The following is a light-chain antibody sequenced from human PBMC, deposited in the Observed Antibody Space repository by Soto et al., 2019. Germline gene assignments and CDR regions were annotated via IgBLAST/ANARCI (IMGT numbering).Light chain of an antibody. CDR2: EVS. Sequence: QSVLTQPASVSGSPGQSITISCTGTNVDVGGYNYVSWYQHHPGKAPKLLIFEVSNRPSGVSNRFSGSKSGNTASLTISGLQSEDEADYYCSSFSVASPLFGTGTKVTVL. V-gene: IGLV2-14*01. CDR1: NVDVGGYNY. CDR3: SSFSVASPL. J-gene: IGLJ1*01.